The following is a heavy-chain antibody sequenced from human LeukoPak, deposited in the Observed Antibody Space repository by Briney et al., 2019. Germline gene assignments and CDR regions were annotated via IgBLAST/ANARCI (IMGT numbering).Heavy chain of an antibody. D-gene: IGHD3-3*01. CDR2: IHYSGNT. CDR3: ARLGAGPTYYDFWSGYSSFYFDY. CDR1: GGSTSSSNFY. Sequence: SETLSLTCTVSGGSTSSSNFYWGRIRQPPGMGLEWIGGIHYSGNTYYNPSLKSRVTISIDTSENQFSLKLSSVTAADTAVYYCARLGAGPTYYDFWSGYSSFYFDYWGQGTLVTVSS. J-gene: IGHJ4*02. V-gene: IGHV4-39*01.